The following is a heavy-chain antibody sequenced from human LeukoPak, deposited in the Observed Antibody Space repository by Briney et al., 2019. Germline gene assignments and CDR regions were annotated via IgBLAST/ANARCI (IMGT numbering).Heavy chain of an antibody. D-gene: IGHD5-24*01. CDR3: ARAHLPSPAEMATILVTGAPYYYYYMDV. Sequence: GASVKVSCKASGYTFTGYYMHWVRQAPGQGLEWMGWINPNSGGTNYAQKFQGRVTMTRDTSISTACMELSRLRSEDTAVYYCARAHLPSPAEMATILVTGAPYYYYYMDVWGKGTTVTVSS. CDR1: GYTFTGYY. V-gene: IGHV1-2*02. CDR2: INPNSGGT. J-gene: IGHJ6*03.